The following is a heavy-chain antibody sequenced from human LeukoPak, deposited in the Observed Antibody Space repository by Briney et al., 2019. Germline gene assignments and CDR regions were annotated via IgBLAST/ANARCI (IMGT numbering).Heavy chain of an antibody. J-gene: IGHJ6*02. V-gene: IGHV3-30*18. Sequence: GGSPRLSCAASGFTVSSNYMSWVRQAPGKGLEWVSVISYDGSNKYYADSVKGRFTISRDNSKNTLYLQMNSLRAEDTAVYYCAKDTAIRYYYGMDVWGQGTTVTVSS. D-gene: IGHD5-18*01. CDR3: AKDTAIRYYYGMDV. CDR2: ISYDGSNK. CDR1: GFTVSSNY.